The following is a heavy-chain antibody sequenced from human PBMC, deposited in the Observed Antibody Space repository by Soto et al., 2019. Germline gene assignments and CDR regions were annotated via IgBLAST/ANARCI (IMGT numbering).Heavy chain of an antibody. J-gene: IGHJ6*02. CDR1: GFPFSSYS. V-gene: IGHV3-30-3*01. CDR3: ARGYCTNGVCLYYYYYYGMDV. Sequence: GGSLSLSCAASGFPFSSYSMHWVRQAPGKGLEWVAVISYDGSNKYYADSVKGRFTISRDNSKNTLYLQMNSLRAEDTAVYYCARGYCTNGVCLYYYYYYGMDVWGQGTTVTVSS. D-gene: IGHD2-8*01. CDR2: ISYDGSNK.